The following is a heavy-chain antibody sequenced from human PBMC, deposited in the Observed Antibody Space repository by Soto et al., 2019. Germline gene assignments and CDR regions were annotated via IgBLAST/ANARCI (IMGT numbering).Heavy chain of an antibody. CDR3: ARELVYGYNWFDP. Sequence: ASVNVSCKASGYTFTSYGISWVRQAPGQGLEWMGWISAYNGNTNYAQKFQGRVTMTTDTSTSTAYMELRSLRSDDTAVYYCARELVYGYNWFDPWGQGTLVTVSS. D-gene: IGHD2-8*01. J-gene: IGHJ5*02. CDR2: ISAYNGNT. CDR1: GYTFTSYG. V-gene: IGHV1-18*04.